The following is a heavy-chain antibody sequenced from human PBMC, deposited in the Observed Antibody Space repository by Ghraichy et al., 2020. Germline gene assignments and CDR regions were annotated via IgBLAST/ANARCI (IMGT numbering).Heavy chain of an antibody. D-gene: IGHD2-2*01. V-gene: IGHV4-30-2*01. J-gene: IGHJ5*02. CDR2: ISHSGST. CDR3: AKKSGGGVVPAAWVVDP. Sequence: SQTLSLTCAVSGGSISRGGYSWSWIRQPPGKGLEWIGYISHSGSTYYNPSLKSRVTISVDRSMNQFSPKLTSVTAADTAFYYCAKKSGGGVVPAAWVVDPWGQGTLVTVSS. CDR1: GGSISRGGYS.